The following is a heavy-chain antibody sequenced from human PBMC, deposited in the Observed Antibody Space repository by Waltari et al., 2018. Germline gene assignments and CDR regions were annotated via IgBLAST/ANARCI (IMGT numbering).Heavy chain of an antibody. V-gene: IGHV1-18*01. D-gene: IGHD3-22*01. CDR2: ISAYNGNT. Sequence: QIQLVQSGAEVKKPGASVKVSCKASGYTFTSYGISWVRQAPGQGLEWMGWISAYNGNTNYAQKLQGRVTMTTDTSTSTAYMELRSLRSDDTAVYYCARDLGYDSSGYPLPFGYWGQGTLVTVSS. CDR1: GYTFTSYG. CDR3: ARDLGYDSSGYPLPFGY. J-gene: IGHJ4*02.